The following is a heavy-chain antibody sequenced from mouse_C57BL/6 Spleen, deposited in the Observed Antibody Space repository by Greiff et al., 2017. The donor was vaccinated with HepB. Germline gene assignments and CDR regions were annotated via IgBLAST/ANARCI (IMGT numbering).Heavy chain of an antibody. D-gene: IGHD4-1*01. Sequence: EVQLQQSGPELVKPGASVKISCKASGYTFTDYYMNWVKQSHGKSLEWIGDINPNNGGTSYNQKFKGKATLTVDKSSSTAYMELRSLTSEDSAVYDCARMDWEAYWGQGTLVTVSA. J-gene: IGHJ3*01. CDR1: GYTFTDYY. CDR3: ARMDWEAY. V-gene: IGHV1-26*01. CDR2: INPNNGGT.